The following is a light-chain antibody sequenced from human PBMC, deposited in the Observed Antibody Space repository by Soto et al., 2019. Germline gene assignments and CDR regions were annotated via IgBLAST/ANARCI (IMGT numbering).Light chain of an antibody. V-gene: IGLV1-44*01. CDR3: AAWDDSLYGWV. CDR1: SSNIGSNT. CDR2: YNN. Sequence: QSVLTQPPSASGTPGQRVTISCSGSSSNIGSNTVNWYQQLPGTAPTLLIFYNNQRPSGVPDRFSGSKSGTSASLAISGLQSEDEAHYYCAAWDDSLYGWVFGGGTKLTVL. J-gene: IGLJ3*02.